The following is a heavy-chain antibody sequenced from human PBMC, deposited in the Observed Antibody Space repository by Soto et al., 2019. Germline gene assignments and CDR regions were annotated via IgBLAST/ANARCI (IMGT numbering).Heavy chain of an antibody. CDR3: ARDQWAVGYSYVYVDY. CDR2: ISSSSSYI. D-gene: IGHD5-18*01. Sequence: PGGSLRLSCAASGFTFSSYSMNWVRQAPGKGLEWVSSISSSSSYIYYADSVKGRFTISRDNAKNSLYLQMNSLRAEDTAVYYCARDQWAVGYSYVYVDYWGQGTLVTVSS. CDR1: GFTFSSYS. J-gene: IGHJ4*02. V-gene: IGHV3-21*01.